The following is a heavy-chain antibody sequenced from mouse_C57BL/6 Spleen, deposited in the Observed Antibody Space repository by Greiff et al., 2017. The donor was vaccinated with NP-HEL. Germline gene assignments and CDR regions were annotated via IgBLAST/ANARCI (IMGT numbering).Heavy chain of an antibody. CDR2: IDPSDSYT. CDR1: GYTFTSYW. Sequence: VQLQQPGAELVMPGASVKLSCKASGYTFTSYWMHWVTQRPGQGLEWIGEIDPSDSYTNYNQKFNGKSTLTVEKTSNTSYMQLSSLTSEDSAVYYCASGSSYWYIDVWGTGSTVTVSS. J-gene: IGHJ1*03. D-gene: IGHD1-1*01. V-gene: IGHV1-69*01. CDR3: ASGSSYWYIDV.